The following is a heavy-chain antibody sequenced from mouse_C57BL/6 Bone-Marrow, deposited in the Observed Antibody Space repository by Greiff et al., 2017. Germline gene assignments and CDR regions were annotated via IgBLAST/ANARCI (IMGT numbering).Heavy chain of an antibody. Sequence: DVMLVESGGGLVQSGRSLRLSCATSGFTFSDFYMEWVRQAPGKGLEWIAASRNKANDYTTEYSASVKGRFIVSRDTSQSILYLQMNALRAEDTAIYYCARDASYYDYDEDWYFDVWGTGTTVTVSS. V-gene: IGHV7-1*01. CDR3: ARDASYYDYDEDWYFDV. D-gene: IGHD2-4*01. CDR1: GFTFSDFY. CDR2: SRNKANDYTT. J-gene: IGHJ1*03.